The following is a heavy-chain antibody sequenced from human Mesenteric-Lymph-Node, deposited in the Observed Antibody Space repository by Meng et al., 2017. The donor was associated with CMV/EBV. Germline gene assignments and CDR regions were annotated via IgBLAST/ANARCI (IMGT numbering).Heavy chain of an antibody. D-gene: IGHD6-6*01. J-gene: IGHJ6*02. CDR3: ARASEKYYYYYGMDV. CDR1: GFTFSSYA. Sequence: GESLKISCAASGFTFSSYAMHWVRQAPGKGLEWVAVISYDGSNKYYADSVKGRFTISRDNSKNTLYLQMNSLRAEDTAVYYCARASEKYYYYYGMDVWGQGTTVTVSS. CDR2: ISYDGSNK. V-gene: IGHV3-30*04.